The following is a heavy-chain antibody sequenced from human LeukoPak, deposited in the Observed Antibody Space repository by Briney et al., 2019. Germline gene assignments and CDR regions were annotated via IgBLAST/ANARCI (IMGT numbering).Heavy chain of an antibody. V-gene: IGHV3-23*01. D-gene: IGHD1-26*01. J-gene: IGHJ3*02. CDR3: AKDQWERTHRAFDI. CDR1: GFTFSRYA. CDR2: ISGSGGST. Sequence: PGRSLRLSCVASGFTFSRYAMSWVRQAPGKGLEWVSAISGSGGSTYYADSVKGRFTISRDNSKNTLYLQMNSLRAEDTAVYYCAKDQWERTHRAFDIWGQGTMVTVSS.